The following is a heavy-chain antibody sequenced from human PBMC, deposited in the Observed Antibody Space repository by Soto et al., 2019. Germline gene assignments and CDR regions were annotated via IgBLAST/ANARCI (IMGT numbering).Heavy chain of an antibody. J-gene: IGHJ5*02. V-gene: IGHV4-30-4*01. D-gene: IGHD2-15*01. CDR1: GDTVNNGDYF. Sequence: SGTLSLTCAVSGDTVNNGDYFWSWIRQSPGKCLEWLGYIYFTGSTYYSPSLKSRLHISMDKWKNHFSLEMTSVTVADTAVYFCARGAVVDVASAFKRELDPWGPGLSVTVYS. CDR3: ARGAVVDVASAFKRELDP. CDR2: IYFTGST.